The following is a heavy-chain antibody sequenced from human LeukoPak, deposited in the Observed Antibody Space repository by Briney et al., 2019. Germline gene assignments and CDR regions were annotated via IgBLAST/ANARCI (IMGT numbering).Heavy chain of an antibody. CDR1: GFTFSSYG. D-gene: IGHD1-26*01. J-gene: IGHJ3*02. CDR3: ARGSYSGSYWQDAFDI. V-gene: IGHV3-30*03. CDR2: ISYDGSNK. Sequence: GSLRLSCAASGFTFSSYGMHWVRQAPGKGLEWVAVISYDGSNKYYADSVKGRFTISRDNSKNTLYLQMNSLRAEDTAVYYCARGSYSGSYWQDAFDIWGQGTMVTVSS.